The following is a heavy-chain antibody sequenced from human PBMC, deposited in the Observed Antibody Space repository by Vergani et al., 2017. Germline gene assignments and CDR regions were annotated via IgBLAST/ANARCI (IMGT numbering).Heavy chain of an antibody. D-gene: IGHD6-6*01. Sequence: QVQLQESGPGLVKPSQTLSLTCTVSGGSISSGDYYWSWIRQPPGKGLEWIGYIYYSGSTYYNPSLKSRVTISVDTSKKQFSLKLSSVTAADTAVYYCARSSQLAADQNWFDPWGQGTLVTVSS. J-gene: IGHJ5*02. CDR2: IYYSGST. V-gene: IGHV4-30-4*08. CDR1: GGSISSGDYY. CDR3: ARSSQLAADQNWFDP.